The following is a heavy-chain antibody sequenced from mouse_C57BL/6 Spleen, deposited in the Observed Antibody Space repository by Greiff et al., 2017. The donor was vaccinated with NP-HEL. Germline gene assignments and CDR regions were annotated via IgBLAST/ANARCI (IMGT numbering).Heavy chain of an antibody. Sequence: VQLKDSGPELVKPGASVKISCKASGYTFTDYYMNWVKQSHGKSLEWIGDINPNNGGTSYNQKFKGKATLTVDKSSSTAYMALRSLTSEDSAVYYCARKGSSGFPWFAYWGQGTLVTVSA. J-gene: IGHJ3*01. D-gene: IGHD3-2*02. CDR2: INPNNGGT. CDR3: ARKGSSGFPWFAY. V-gene: IGHV1-26*01. CDR1: GYTFTDYY.